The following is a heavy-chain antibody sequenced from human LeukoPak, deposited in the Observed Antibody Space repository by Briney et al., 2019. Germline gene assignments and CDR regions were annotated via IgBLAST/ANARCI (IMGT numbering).Heavy chain of an antibody. CDR3: ATQILVGATLDY. V-gene: IGHV1-69*04. CDR2: TIPILGIA. CDR1: GGTFTRYA. Sequence: SVKVSCKASGGTFTRYAISWVRQAPGQGLEWMGRTIPILGIANYAQKFQGRVTITADKSTSTAYMELSSLRSEDTAVYYCATQILVGATLDYWGQGTLVTVSS. J-gene: IGHJ4*02. D-gene: IGHD1-26*01.